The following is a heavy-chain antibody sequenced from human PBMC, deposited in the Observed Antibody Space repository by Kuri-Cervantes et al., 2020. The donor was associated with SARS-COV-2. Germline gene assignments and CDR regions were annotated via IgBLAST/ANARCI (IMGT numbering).Heavy chain of an antibody. CDR1: GGTFSSYG. D-gene: IGHD6-6*01. CDR2: ISAYNGNT. Sequence: ASVKVSYKASGGTFSSYGISWARQAPGQGLEWMGWISAYNGNTNYAQKLQGRVTMTTDTSTSTAYMELRSLRSDDTAVYYCARGSSSSSNYYYYGMDVWGQGTTVTVSS. J-gene: IGHJ6*02. CDR3: ARGSSSSSNYYYYGMDV. V-gene: IGHV1-18*04.